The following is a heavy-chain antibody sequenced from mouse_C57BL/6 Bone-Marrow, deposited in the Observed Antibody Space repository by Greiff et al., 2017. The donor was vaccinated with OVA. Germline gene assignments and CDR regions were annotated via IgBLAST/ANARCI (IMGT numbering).Heavy chain of an antibody. CDR2: IDPENGDT. V-gene: IGHV14-4*01. J-gene: IGHJ4*01. CDR3: ARGGKDAMDY. CDR1: GFNIKDDY. Sequence: EVQLQQSGAELVRPGASVKLSCTASGFNIKDDYMHWVKQRPEQGLEWIGWIDPENGDTEYASKFQGKATFTADTSSNTAYMQLSSLTTEDSAIYYCARGGKDAMDYWGQGTSVTVSS. D-gene: IGHD1-3*01.